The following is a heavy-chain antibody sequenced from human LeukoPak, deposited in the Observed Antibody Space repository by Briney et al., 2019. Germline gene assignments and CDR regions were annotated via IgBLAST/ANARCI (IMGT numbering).Heavy chain of an antibody. V-gene: IGHV3-9*01. J-gene: IGHJ4*02. D-gene: IGHD1/OR15-1a*01. CDR2: ISWNSGSI. Sequence: GGSLRLSCAASGFTFDDCAMHWVRQAPGKGLEWVSGISWNSGSIGYADSVKGRFTISRDNAKNSLYLQMNSLRAEDTALYYCARTAYLTKGGFDYWGQGTLVTVSS. CDR3: ARTAYLTKGGFDY. CDR1: GFTFDDCA.